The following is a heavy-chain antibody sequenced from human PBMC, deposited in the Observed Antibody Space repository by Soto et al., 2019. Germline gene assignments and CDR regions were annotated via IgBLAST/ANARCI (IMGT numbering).Heavy chain of an antibody. Sequence: QVQLVQSGAEVKKPGASVKVSCKASGYTFTSCDINWVRQATGQGLEWMGWMNPNSGKTGYAQKFQGRVTMTRNTSISTAYMELSSLRSEDTAVYYCAREGYSYGYVDYDYWGQGTLVTVSS. CDR3: AREGYSYGYVDYDY. J-gene: IGHJ4*02. V-gene: IGHV1-8*01. CDR1: GYTFTSCD. CDR2: MNPNSGKT. D-gene: IGHD5-18*01.